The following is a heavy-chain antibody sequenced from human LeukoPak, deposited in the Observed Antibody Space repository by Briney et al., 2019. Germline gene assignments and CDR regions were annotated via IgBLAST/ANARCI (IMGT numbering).Heavy chain of an antibody. CDR2: ISSSSSYI. CDR1: GFTFSSYS. Sequence: GGSLRLSCAASGFTFSSYSMNWVRQAPGKGLEGVSSISSSSSYIYYADSVKGRFTISRDNVKNSLYLQMNSLRAEDTAVYYCASPKQHRTHDDAFDIWGQGTMVTVSS. CDR3: ASPKQHRTHDDAFDI. V-gene: IGHV3-21*01. D-gene: IGHD1-14*01. J-gene: IGHJ3*02.